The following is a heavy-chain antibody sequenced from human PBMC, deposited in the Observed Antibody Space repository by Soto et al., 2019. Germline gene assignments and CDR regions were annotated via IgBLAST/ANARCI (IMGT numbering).Heavy chain of an antibody. D-gene: IGHD3-10*01. V-gene: IGHV3-23*01. J-gene: IGHJ4*02. CDR1: GFTFSSYA. Sequence: EVQLLESGGGLVQPGGSLRLSCAASGFTFSSYAMSWVRQAPGKGLEWVSAISGSGGSTYYADSVKGRFTISRDNSKNTLYLQMNSLRAEDTAVYCCAKVKGMSPTLFDYWGQGTLVTVSS. CDR2: ISGSGGST. CDR3: AKVKGMSPTLFDY.